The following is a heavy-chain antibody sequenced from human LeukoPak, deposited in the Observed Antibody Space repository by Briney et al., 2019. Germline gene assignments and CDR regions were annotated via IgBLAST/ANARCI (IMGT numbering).Heavy chain of an antibody. J-gene: IGHJ4*02. D-gene: IGHD6-6*01. CDR3: AKGEYSSSSGPDY. CDR1: GFTFSSYG. V-gene: IGHV3-30*02. CDR2: IRYDGSNK. Sequence: GGSLRLSCAASGFTFSSYGMHWVRQAPGKGLEWVAFIRYDGSNKYYADSVKGRFTISRDNSKNTLYLQMNSLRAEDTAVYYCAKGEYSSSSGPDYWGQGTLVTVS.